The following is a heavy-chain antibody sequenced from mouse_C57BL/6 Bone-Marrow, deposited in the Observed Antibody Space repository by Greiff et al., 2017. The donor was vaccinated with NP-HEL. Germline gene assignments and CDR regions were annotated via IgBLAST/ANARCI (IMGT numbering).Heavy chain of an antibody. D-gene: IGHD2-4*01. CDR1: GFTFSSYA. Sequence: EVHLVESGAGLVKPGGSLKLSCAASGFTFSSYAMSWVRQTPEKRLEWVAYICSGGDYIYYADTVKGRFTISRDNARNTLYLQMSSLKSEDTAMYYCTREPSYYDYVFAYWGQGTLVTVSA. V-gene: IGHV5-9-1*02. J-gene: IGHJ3*01. CDR3: TREPSYYDYVFAY. CDR2: ICSGGDYI.